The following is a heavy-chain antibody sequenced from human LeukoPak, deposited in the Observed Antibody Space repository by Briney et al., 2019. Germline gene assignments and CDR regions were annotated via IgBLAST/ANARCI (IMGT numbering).Heavy chain of an antibody. V-gene: IGHV1-18*01. CDR1: GYTFTSYG. Sequence: ASVKVSCKASGYTFTSYGISWVRQAPGQGLEWMGWISAYNGNTNYAQKLQGRVTMTTDTSTSTAYMELSSLRSEDTAVYYCAREPHYYYYYMDVWGKGTTVTVSS. CDR3: AREPHYYYYYMDV. CDR2: ISAYNGNT. J-gene: IGHJ6*03.